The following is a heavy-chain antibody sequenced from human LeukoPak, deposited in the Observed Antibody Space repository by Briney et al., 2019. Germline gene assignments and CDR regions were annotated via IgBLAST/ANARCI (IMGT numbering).Heavy chain of an antibody. Sequence: SETLSLNCAVSGVSRRNYYWSWIRQAPGKGLEWIGSVQYSGSIRYNPSLQSRVAISIDTSNDQFSLNLNSVTAADTAVYYCARMDDGYCDAYYCTFRTFDYWGQGTLVIASS. CDR3: ARMDDGYCDAYYCTFRTFDY. D-gene: IGHD2-15*01. CDR1: GVSRRNYY. CDR2: VQYSGSI. J-gene: IGHJ4*02. V-gene: IGHV4-59*01.